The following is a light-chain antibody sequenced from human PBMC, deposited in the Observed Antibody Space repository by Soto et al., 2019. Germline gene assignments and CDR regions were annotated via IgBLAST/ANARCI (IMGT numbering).Light chain of an antibody. CDR3: QQYCSSPRT. CDR2: GAS. CDR1: QSVSGSY. Sequence: EIVLTQSPGTLSLSPGERATLSCRASQSVSGSYLAWYQQKPGQAPRLLIYGASSRATGIPDRFSGSGSGTDFTLNISRLEPEEFAVYYCQQYCSSPRTFGQGTKVEIK. J-gene: IGKJ1*01. V-gene: IGKV3-20*01.